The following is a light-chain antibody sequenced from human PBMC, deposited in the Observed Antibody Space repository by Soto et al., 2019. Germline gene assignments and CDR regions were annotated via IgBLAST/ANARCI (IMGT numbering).Light chain of an antibody. Sequence: KQTPETLPLSQGDRATLSSRASQTISDSYVAWYQQKPGQAPRLLIYRASRRATGIPDRFTGSGSGPDFSLTISRLEPEDFAVYYCQQYGTSPSWTFGQGTKVDIK. CDR1: QTISDSY. J-gene: IGKJ1*01. CDR2: RAS. CDR3: QQYGTSPSWT. V-gene: IGKV3-20*01.